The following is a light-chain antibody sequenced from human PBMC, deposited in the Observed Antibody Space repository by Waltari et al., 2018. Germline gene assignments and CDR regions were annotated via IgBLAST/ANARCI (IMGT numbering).Light chain of an antibody. V-gene: IGKV3-20*01. CDR2: GAS. J-gene: IGKJ1*01. CDR1: QSVSRT. CDR3: QHYVRLPAT. Sequence: IVLTQSPGTLSLSPGERVTLSCTASQSVSRTLAWYQQKPGQAPRLLIYGASTRATGIPDRFSGSGSGTDFSLTISRLEPEDFAVYYCQHYVRLPATFGQGTKVEIK.